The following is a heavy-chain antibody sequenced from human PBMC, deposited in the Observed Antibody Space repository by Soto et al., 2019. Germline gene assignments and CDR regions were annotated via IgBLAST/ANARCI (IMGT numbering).Heavy chain of an antibody. CDR1: GFSFSTYW. Sequence: EVQLVESGGGLVQPGGSLRLSCAASGFSFSTYWMSWVRQAPGKGLEWVANIKQDGSEKYYVDFVKGRFTISRDNARSSLYLQMHSLRAEDTAVYYCARDLGVAAAGRGSYFYNGMDVWGQGTTVTVSS. D-gene: IGHD6-13*01. CDR2: IKQDGSEK. J-gene: IGHJ6*02. CDR3: ARDLGVAAAGRGSYFYNGMDV. V-gene: IGHV3-7*03.